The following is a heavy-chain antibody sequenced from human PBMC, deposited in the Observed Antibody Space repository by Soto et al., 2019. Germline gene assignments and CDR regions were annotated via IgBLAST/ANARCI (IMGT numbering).Heavy chain of an antibody. CDR2: IYWDYEK. CDR3: AHRTYYTSGRHFDY. J-gene: IGHJ4*02. D-gene: IGHD3-10*01. Sequence: QITLKESGPTLVKPTQTLTLTCTFSGFSLSTSGMGVGWIRQPPGKALESLAVIYWDYEKLYNPSLKSRLTVPKDTSENQFVLTMNNMDPVDTATYYCAHRTYYTSGRHFDYWGQGTLVTVSS. CDR1: GFSLSTSGMG. V-gene: IGHV2-5*02.